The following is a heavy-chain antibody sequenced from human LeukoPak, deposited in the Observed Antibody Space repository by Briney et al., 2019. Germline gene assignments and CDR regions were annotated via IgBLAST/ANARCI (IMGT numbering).Heavy chain of an antibody. CDR3: ARDSVKRVAGTYYYMDV. J-gene: IGHJ6*03. Sequence: SETLSLTCTVSGGSISSYYWSWIRQPAGKGLEWIGRIYTSGSTNYNPSLKSRVTMSVDTSKNQFSLKLSSVTAADTAVYYCARDSVKRVAGTYYYMDVWGKGTTVTVSS. V-gene: IGHV4-4*07. D-gene: IGHD6-19*01. CDR1: GGSISSYY. CDR2: IYTSGST.